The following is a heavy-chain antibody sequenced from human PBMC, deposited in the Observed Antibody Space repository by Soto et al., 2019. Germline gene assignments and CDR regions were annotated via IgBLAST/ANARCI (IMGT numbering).Heavy chain of an antibody. V-gene: IGHV3-48*02. J-gene: IGHJ4*02. CDR3: ARDQYYYDSSGYWEDDY. Sequence: GGSMRLSCSASVFPFSSDSMNWVRPAPGKGLEWVSYISSSSSTIYYADSVKGRFTISRDNAKNSLYLQMNSLRDEDTAVYYCARDQYYYDSSGYWEDDYWGQGTLVTVSS. CDR1: VFPFSSDS. D-gene: IGHD3-22*01. CDR2: ISSSSSTI.